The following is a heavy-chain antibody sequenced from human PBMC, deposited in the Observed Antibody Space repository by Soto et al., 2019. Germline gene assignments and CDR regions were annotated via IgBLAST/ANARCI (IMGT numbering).Heavy chain of an antibody. CDR1: GGSISGTSYY. CDR3: AGHQAAAYYYGMDV. CDR2: IYYSGST. J-gene: IGHJ6*02. D-gene: IGHD6-13*01. V-gene: IGHV4-39*01. Sequence: SETLSLTCTVSGGSISGTSYYWGWIRQPPGKGLEWIGSIYYSGSTYYNPFLKSRVTISVDTSKNQFSLKLSSVTAADTAVYYCAGHQAAAYYYGMDVWGQGTTVTVSS.